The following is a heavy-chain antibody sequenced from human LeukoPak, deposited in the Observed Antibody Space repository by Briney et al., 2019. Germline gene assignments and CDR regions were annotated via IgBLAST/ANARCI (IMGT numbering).Heavy chain of an antibody. CDR2: IFYSGST. V-gene: IGHV4-39*07. Sequence: SETLSLTCTVSGGSISTSNYYWGWIRQPPGKGLEWIGNIFYSGSTYYSPSLRSRVTISLDTSRNQFSLKLSSVTAADTAVYYCAHSHLVYQNWFDPWGQGTLVTVSS. CDR3: AHSHLVYQNWFDP. CDR1: GGSISTSNYY. D-gene: IGHD6-13*01. J-gene: IGHJ5*02.